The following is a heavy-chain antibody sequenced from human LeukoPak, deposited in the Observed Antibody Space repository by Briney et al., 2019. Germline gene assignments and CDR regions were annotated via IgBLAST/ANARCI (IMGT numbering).Heavy chain of an antibody. CDR2: MNPNSGDT. Sequence: EASVKVSCKASGYTFTSYDINWVRQATGQGLEWMGWMNPNSGDTGYVQKFQGRVTMTRSASISTAYMELSSLRSEDTAVYFCARGPGGTGSLFDYWGQGTPVTASS. J-gene: IGHJ4*02. V-gene: IGHV1-8*01. CDR3: ARGPGGTGSLFDY. D-gene: IGHD7-27*01. CDR1: GYTFTSYD.